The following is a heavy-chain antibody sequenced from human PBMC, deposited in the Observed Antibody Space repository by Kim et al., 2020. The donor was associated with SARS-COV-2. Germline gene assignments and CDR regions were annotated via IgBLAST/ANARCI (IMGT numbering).Heavy chain of an antibody. Sequence: GGSLRLSCAASGFTFSSYSMNWVRQAPGKGLEWVSSISSSSSYIYYADSVKGRFTISRDNAKNSLYLQMNSLRAEDTAVYYCAREVEYNTNEGNRGMDVWGQGTTVTVSS. D-gene: IGHD1-20*01. J-gene: IGHJ6*02. CDR1: GFTFSSYS. CDR2: ISSSSSYI. V-gene: IGHV3-21*01. CDR3: AREVEYNTNEGNRGMDV.